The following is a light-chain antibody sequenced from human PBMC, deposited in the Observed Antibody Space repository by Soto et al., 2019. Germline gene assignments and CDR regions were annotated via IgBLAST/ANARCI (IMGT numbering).Light chain of an antibody. CDR1: RSDVGGYNY. Sequence: QSALTQPASVSGSPGQSITISCSGTRSDVGGYNYVSWYQHHPGKAPKLLIYDVSNRPSGVSNRFSASKSGSTASLTISGLQAEDEADYYCSSHTSDNFEIFGGGTKLIVL. V-gene: IGLV2-14*03. J-gene: IGLJ2*01. CDR3: SSHTSDNFEI. CDR2: DVS.